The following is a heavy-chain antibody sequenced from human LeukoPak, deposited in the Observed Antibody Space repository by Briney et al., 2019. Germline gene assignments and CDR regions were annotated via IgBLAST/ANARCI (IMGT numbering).Heavy chain of an antibody. CDR2: TYYSGTT. D-gene: IGHD3-3*01. J-gene: IGHJ4*02. CDR1: GGSISSSSYS. CDR3: ARLRFDFWSGYTHPYFDY. Sequence: TSETLSLTCTISGGSISSSSYSWGWIRQPPGKGLEWIGSTYYSGTTYYNPSLKSRVTISVDTSKIQFSLKLSSVAATDTAVYFCARLRFDFWSGYTHPYFDYWGQGTLVTVSS. V-gene: IGHV4-39*01.